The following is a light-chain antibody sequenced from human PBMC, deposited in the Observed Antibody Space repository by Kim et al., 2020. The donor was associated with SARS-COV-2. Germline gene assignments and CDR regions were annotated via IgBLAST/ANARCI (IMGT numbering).Light chain of an antibody. CDR2: QHN. CDR1: ELGDKD. V-gene: IGLV3-1*01. J-gene: IGLJ2*01. CDR3: QAWDSSTVV. Sequence: VAAGQTASITGCGGELGDKDACWYQQKPRESPVPVIYQHNRGPAGVPGRFSGSNSGKTATLTISGTQALDEADYYCQAWDSSTVVFGGGTKLTVL.